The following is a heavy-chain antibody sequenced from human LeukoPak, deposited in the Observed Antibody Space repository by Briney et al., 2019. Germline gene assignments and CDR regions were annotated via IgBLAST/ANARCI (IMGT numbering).Heavy chain of an antibody. CDR2: ISYDGSNK. J-gene: IGHJ4*02. D-gene: IGHD3-10*01. CDR3: AKDPNGSAHY. CDR1: GFTFSNYG. Sequence: PGRSLRLSCAASGFTFSNYGMHWVRQAPGKGLEWVAVISYDGSNKYYADSVKGRFTISRDNSKNTLYLQMNSLRAEDTAVYYCAKDPNGSAHYWGQGTLVTVSS. V-gene: IGHV3-30*18.